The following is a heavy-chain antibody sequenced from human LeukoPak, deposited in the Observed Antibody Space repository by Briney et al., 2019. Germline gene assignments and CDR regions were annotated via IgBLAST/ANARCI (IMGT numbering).Heavy chain of an antibody. CDR1: GGSISSSPYY. J-gene: IGHJ5*02. CDR2: IYYSGTT. D-gene: IGHD5-18*01. Sequence: TPSETLSLTCTVSGGSISSSPYYWGWIRQPPGKGLEWIGSIYYSGTTHYNPSLESRVTISVDTSKNQFSLKLASVTAADTAIYYCAKGAGGFSYHNWFDPWGQGTLVTVSS. CDR3: AKGAGGFSYHNWFDP. V-gene: IGHV4-39*07.